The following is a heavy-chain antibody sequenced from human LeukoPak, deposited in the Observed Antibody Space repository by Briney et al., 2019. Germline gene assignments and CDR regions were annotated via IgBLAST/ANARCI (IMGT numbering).Heavy chain of an antibody. V-gene: IGHV3-48*03. Sequence: GGSLRLSCPASGCTFSSYELNWVRQAPGKGLEWVSYISSSGSTIYYADSVKGRFTISRDNAKNSLYLQMNSLRAEDTAVYYCAELGITMIGGVWGKGTTVTISS. CDR2: ISSSGSTI. J-gene: IGHJ6*04. D-gene: IGHD3-10*02. CDR3: AELGITMIGGV. CDR1: GCTFSSYE.